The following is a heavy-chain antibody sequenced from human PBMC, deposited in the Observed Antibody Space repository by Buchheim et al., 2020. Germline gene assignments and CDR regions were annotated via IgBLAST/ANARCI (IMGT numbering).Heavy chain of an antibody. D-gene: IGHD2-15*01. V-gene: IGHV3-23*01. J-gene: IGHJ6*02. Sequence: EVQLLESGGGLVQPGGSLRLSCAASGFPFSNYGMSWVRQAPGKGLEWVSTSGSGSRTYYADSVKGRFIISRVNNKKTLNLQMNSLRAEDTAIYYCAKGAFAASMDVWGQGTT. CDR3: AKGAFAASMDV. CDR2: TSGSGSRT. CDR1: GFPFSNYG.